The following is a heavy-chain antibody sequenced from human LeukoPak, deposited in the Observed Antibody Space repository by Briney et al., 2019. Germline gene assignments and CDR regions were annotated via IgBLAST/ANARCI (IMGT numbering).Heavy chain of an antibody. CDR2: INPNSGGT. V-gene: IGHV1-2*02. Sequence: GASVKVSCKTSGYTFTGYYIHWVGQAPGQGLEWMGWINPNSGGTNYAQNFQGRVTMTRDTSISTVYMELSRLRSDDTAVYYCVRDDVSPWGQGTLVTVSS. CDR1: GYTFTGYY. CDR3: VRDDVSP. J-gene: IGHJ5*02.